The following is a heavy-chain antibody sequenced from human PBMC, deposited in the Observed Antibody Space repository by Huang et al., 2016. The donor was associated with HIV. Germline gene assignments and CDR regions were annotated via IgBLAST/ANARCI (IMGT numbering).Heavy chain of an antibody. J-gene: IGHJ6*03. Sequence: EVQLVDSGGGLVQSGRSLRPSCAASCFTFDDYAMHWVRQAPGQGLEWVSGISWNSGSIGYADSVKGRFTISCDNAKNTLYLQMNSLRAEDMALYYCAKDIAAVIGPNYMDVWGKGTTVTVSS. D-gene: IGHD6-13*01. CDR2: ISWNSGSI. V-gene: IGHV3-9*03. CDR1: CFTFDDYA. CDR3: AKDIAAVIGPNYMDV.